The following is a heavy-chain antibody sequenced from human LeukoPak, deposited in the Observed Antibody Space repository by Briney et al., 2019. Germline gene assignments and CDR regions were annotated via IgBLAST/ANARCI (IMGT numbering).Heavy chain of an antibody. CDR2: IYYSGST. Sequence: PSETLSLTCTVSGGSISSYYWSWIRQPPGKGLEWIGYIYYSGSTNYNPSLKSRVTISVDTSKNQFSLKLSSVTAADTAVYYCARHLRSGSAPFDYWSQRTLVTVSS. J-gene: IGHJ4*02. D-gene: IGHD3-10*01. CDR1: GGSISSYY. CDR3: ARHLRSGSAPFDY. V-gene: IGHV4-59*08.